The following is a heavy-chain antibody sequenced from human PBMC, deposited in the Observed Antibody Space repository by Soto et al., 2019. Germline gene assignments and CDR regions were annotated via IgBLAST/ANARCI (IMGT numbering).Heavy chain of an antibody. CDR3: ARGGWHSSAWVLDF. Sequence: SETLALSCAVYGGCFSGFYCTWVRQPPGKGLQWIGEITQSGYTNYNTSFKSRLTIAVDTSKNQFSLNLNSVTAADTALYFCARGGWHSSAWVLDFWGQGTLVTVSS. CDR2: ITQSGYT. V-gene: IGHV4-34*01. CDR1: GGCFSGFY. D-gene: IGHD6-19*01. J-gene: IGHJ4*02.